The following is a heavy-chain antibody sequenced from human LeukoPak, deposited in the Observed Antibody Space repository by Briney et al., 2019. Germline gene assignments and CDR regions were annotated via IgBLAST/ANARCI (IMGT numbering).Heavy chain of an antibody. CDR2: IYHSGST. V-gene: IGHV4-38-2*02. J-gene: IGHJ4*02. Sequence: PSETLSLTCTVSGYSISSGYYWGWIRQPPGKGLEWIGSIYHSGSTYYNPSLKSRVTISVDTSKNQFSLKLSSVTAADTAVYYCARGMFHDYWGQGTLVTVSS. D-gene: IGHD3-10*02. CDR1: GYSISSGYY. CDR3: ARGMFHDY.